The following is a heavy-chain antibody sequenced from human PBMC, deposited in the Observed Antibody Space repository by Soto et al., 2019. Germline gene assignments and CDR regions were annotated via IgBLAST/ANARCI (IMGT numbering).Heavy chain of an antibody. J-gene: IGHJ4*02. CDR3: AKGPTGGVLDTFDF. CDR1: GFTFSDYA. CDR2: VSGTNGVT. V-gene: IGHV3-23*01. D-gene: IGHD2-15*01. Sequence: EVQLFESGGGLVQPGGSLRLSCAASGFTFSDYAMNGVRQAPGKGLEWVSGVSGTNGVTYHSDSVKGRFTISRDIARNTLFLQMDSLRSEDTAVYFCAKGPTGGVLDTFDFWGQGPLVTVSS.